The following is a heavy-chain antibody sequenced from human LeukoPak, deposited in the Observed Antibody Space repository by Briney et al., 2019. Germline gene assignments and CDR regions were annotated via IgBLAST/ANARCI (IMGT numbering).Heavy chain of an antibody. CDR2: ISAYNGNT. J-gene: IGHJ6*03. V-gene: IGHV1-18*01. CDR1: GYTFTNYG. D-gene: IGHD5-18*01. CDR3: ARVAGYSYGRDAWCMDV. Sequence: ASVKVSCKASGYTFTNYGVSWVRQAPGPGLEWMGWISAYNGNTNYAQKLQGRVTMTTDTSTSTAYMELRSLRSDDTAVYYCARVAGYSYGRDAWCMDVWGKGTTVTISS.